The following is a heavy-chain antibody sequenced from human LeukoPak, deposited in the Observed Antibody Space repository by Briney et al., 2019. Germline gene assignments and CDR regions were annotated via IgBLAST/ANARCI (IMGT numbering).Heavy chain of an antibody. D-gene: IGHD3-10*01. J-gene: IGHJ6*02. Sequence: PSETLSLTCTVSGGSISSYYWSWIRQPPGKGLEWIGYIYYSGSTNYNPSLKSRVTISVDTSKNQFSLKLSSVTAADTAVYYCARDSGGSGSYSIYYYYGMDVWGQGTTVTVSS. CDR2: IYYSGST. CDR1: GGSISSYY. V-gene: IGHV4-59*01. CDR3: ARDSGGSGSYSIYYYYGMDV.